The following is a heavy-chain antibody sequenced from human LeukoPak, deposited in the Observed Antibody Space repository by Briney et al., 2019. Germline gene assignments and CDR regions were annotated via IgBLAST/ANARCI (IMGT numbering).Heavy chain of an antibody. D-gene: IGHD2-15*01. V-gene: IGHV3-15*07. CDR1: GFSFSDAW. CDR2: IRSKADGGTP. Sequence: PGGSLRLSCAASGFSFSDAWMNLVRQAPGKGLEWVGHIRSKADGGTPDYIAPVKGRFTISRDDSKDTLYLQMNSLNTEDTAMYYCTTRSPARYCSDGACYSSADYWGQGTLVTVSS. J-gene: IGHJ4*02. CDR3: TTRSPARYCSDGACYSSADY.